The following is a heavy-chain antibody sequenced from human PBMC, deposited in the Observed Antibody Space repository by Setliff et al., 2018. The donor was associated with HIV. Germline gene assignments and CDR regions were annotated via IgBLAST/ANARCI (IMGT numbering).Heavy chain of an antibody. Sequence: ASVKVSCKASGYTFSSYDINWVRQATGQGLEWMGWMNPNSGNTGYAQKFQGRVTMTRDTSISTAYMELNNLKFEDTSVYYCARARRDSYDRGRRNHYYIDVWGKGTTVTVSS. CDR3: ARARRDSYDRGRRNHYYIDV. CDR1: GYTFSSYD. J-gene: IGHJ6*03. CDR2: MNPNSGNT. D-gene: IGHD3-22*01. V-gene: IGHV1-8*02.